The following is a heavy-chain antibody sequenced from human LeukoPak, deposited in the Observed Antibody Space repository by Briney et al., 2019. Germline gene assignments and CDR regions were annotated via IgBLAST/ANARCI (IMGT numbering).Heavy chain of an antibody. Sequence: GGSLRLSCATSGFTFSDAWMSWVRQAPGKGLEWVSSISSSSSYIYYADSVKGRFTISRDNAKNSLYLQMNSLRAEDTAVYYCARDNDALRPFDYWGQGTLVTVSS. V-gene: IGHV3-21*01. CDR2: ISSSSSYI. D-gene: IGHD1-1*01. J-gene: IGHJ4*02. CDR3: ARDNDALRPFDY. CDR1: GFTFSDAW.